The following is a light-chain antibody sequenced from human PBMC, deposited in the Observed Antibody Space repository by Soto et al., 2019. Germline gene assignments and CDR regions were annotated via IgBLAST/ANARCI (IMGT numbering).Light chain of an antibody. CDR2: GVT. V-gene: IGLV2-14*01. CDR3: SSYRGDRAYVI. CDR1: SKDVGRYDY. Sequence: QSALTQPASVSGSPGQSVTISCTGTSKDVGRYDYVSWYQQQPGKPPRLIIYGVTFRPSGVSNRFSGSKSANTASLTISGLQGEDEGDYYCSSYRGDRAYVIFGGGTKLTVL. J-gene: IGLJ2*01.